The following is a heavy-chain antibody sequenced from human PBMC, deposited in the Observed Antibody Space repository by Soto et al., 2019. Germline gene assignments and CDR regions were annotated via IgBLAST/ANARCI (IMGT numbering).Heavy chain of an antibody. CDR3: ASALRYFDWPDALDI. D-gene: IGHD3-9*01. V-gene: IGHV5-10-1*01. Sequence: GESLKISCKGSGYSFTSYWISWVRQMPGKGLEWMGRIDPSDSYTNYSPSFQGHVTISADKSISAAYLQWSSLKASDTAMYYWASALRYFDWPDALDIWGQGTMVTVSS. CDR1: GYSFTSYW. J-gene: IGHJ3*02. CDR2: IDPSDSYT.